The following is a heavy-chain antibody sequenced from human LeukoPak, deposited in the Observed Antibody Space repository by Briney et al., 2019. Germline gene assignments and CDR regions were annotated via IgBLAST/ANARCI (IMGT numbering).Heavy chain of an antibody. J-gene: IGHJ4*02. V-gene: IGHV4-39*07. D-gene: IGHD3-22*01. CDR1: GGSISSSAYY. CDR3: ARVREYYYDGSGYYYFDY. CDR2: IYYSGRT. Sequence: SETLSLTCTVSGGSISSSAYYWGGIRQPPGKGLEWIGSIYYSGRTNYNPSLKSRVTISVDASNNQFSLKLSSVTAADTAVYYCARVREYYYDGSGYYYFDYWGQGTLVTVSS.